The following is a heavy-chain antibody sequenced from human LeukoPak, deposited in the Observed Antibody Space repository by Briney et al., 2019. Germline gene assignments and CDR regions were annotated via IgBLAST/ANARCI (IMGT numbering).Heavy chain of an antibody. D-gene: IGHD6-13*01. CDR1: GFTFSSYG. V-gene: IGHV3-64D*09. CDR2: ISSNGGST. CDR3: VKDRRYSSNWYYFDY. J-gene: IGHJ4*02. Sequence: QTGGSLRLSCSASGFTFSSYGMHWVRQAPGKGLEYVSAISSNGGSTYYAGSVKGRFTISRDNSKNTLYLQMSSLRAEDTAVYYCVKDRRYSSNWYYFDYWGQGTLVTVSS.